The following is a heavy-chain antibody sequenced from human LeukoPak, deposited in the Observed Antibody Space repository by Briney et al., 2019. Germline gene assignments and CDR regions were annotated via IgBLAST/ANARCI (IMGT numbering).Heavy chain of an antibody. CDR2: ISGSGGTT. V-gene: IGHV3-23*01. CDR1: GFTFSSYA. Sequence: PGGSLRLSCAASGFTFSSYAMSWVRQAAGKGLEWVSAISGSGGTTYYADSVKGRFTISRDNSKNTLYLQMSSLRAEDTAVYYCANVVPATASPPDYWGQGTLVTVSS. J-gene: IGHJ4*02. D-gene: IGHD2-21*02. CDR3: ANVVPATASPPDY.